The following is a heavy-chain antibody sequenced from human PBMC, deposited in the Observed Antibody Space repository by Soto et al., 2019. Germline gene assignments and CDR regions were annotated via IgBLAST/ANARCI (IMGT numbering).Heavy chain of an antibody. CDR1: GGSFSGYY. J-gene: IGHJ6*02. D-gene: IGHD4-17*01. CDR3: ARYGDSEYYYYYGMDV. CDR2: INHSGST. V-gene: IGHV4-34*01. Sequence: SETLSLTCAVYGGSFSGYYWSWIRQPPGKGLEWIGEINHSGSTNYNPSLKSRVTISVDTSKNQFSLKLSSVTAADTAVYYCARYGDSEYYYYYGMDVWGQGTTVTVSS.